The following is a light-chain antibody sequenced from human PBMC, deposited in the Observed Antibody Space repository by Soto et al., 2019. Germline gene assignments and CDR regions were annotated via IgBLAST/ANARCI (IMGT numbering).Light chain of an antibody. CDR1: QSVSSAN. V-gene: IGKV3-20*01. CDR3: YQYGNPPQT. Sequence: EIVLSQSPATLSLSPGERATPSCRASQSVSSANFALYQQKPGQAPRLLIYGASSRATVIPDRFSGSGSGTVFTPTINILEPDDFAGYYCYQYGNPPQTFGQGTKVDIK. J-gene: IGKJ1*01. CDR2: GAS.